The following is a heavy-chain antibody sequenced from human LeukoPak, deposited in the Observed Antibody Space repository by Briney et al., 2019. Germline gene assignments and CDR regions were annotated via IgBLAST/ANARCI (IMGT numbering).Heavy chain of an antibody. V-gene: IGHV4-30-2*01. Sequence: SETLSPTCAVSGGSIASGGFSWNWIRQPPGKGLEWIGYIYPSGGTYYNPSLKSRLTISIDKSKNQFSLRLNSVIAADTAVYFCARGRLRGDHGGLAFDPWGQGALVTVSS. J-gene: IGHJ5*02. CDR2: IYPSGGT. CDR3: ARGRLRGDHGGLAFDP. CDR1: GGSIASGGFS. D-gene: IGHD4-17*01.